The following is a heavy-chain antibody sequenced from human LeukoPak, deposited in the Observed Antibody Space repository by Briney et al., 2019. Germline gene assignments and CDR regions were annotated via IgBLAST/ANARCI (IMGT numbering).Heavy chain of an antibody. CDR2: INHSGST. CDR3: ARGSGKGYYYYGMDV. D-gene: IGHD3-10*01. J-gene: IGHJ6*02. V-gene: IGHV4-34*01. Sequence: PSETLSLTCAVYGGSFSGYYWSWIRQPPGKGLEWIGEINHSGSTNYNPSLKSRVTMSVDTSKNQFSLKLSSVTAADTAVYYCARGSGKGYYYYGMDVWGQGTTVTVSS. CDR1: GGSFSGYY.